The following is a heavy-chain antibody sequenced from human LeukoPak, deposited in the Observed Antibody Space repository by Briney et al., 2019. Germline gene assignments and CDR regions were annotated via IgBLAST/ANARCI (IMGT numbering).Heavy chain of an antibody. V-gene: IGHV3-15*01. Sequence: GGSLRLSCAVSGFVFSDAWMSWFRQAPGKGLEWVGRIKSKTNGGTTDYAAPVKGRFSISRDDSKNTLFLQMYSLRTEDTGVYYCSTMSAIFGVVIPDYWGQGTLVSVSP. CDR1: GFVFSDAW. CDR3: STMSAIFGVVIPDY. CDR2: IKSKTNGGTT. D-gene: IGHD3-3*01. J-gene: IGHJ4*02.